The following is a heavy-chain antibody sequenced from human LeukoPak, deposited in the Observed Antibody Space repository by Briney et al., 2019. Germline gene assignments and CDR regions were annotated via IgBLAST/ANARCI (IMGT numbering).Heavy chain of an antibody. V-gene: IGHV4-38-2*01. Sequence: SETLSLTCAVSGYYISSGYYWGWIRQPPGKGLEWIGSIYHSGSNYYNPSLKSRVTISVDTSKNQFSLKLSSVTAADTAVYYCARGYSSGWYDAFDIWGQGTMVTVSS. CDR1: GYYISSGYY. CDR3: ARGYSSGWYDAFDI. J-gene: IGHJ3*02. CDR2: IYHSGSN. D-gene: IGHD6-19*01.